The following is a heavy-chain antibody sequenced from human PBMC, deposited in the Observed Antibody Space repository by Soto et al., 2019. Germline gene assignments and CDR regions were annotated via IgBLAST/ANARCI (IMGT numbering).Heavy chain of an antibody. D-gene: IGHD2-2*01. J-gene: IGHJ3*02. V-gene: IGHV1-69*01. CDR1: GGTFSSYA. CDR3: ARDRGGSCRRCNAFDI. CDR2: IIPSFGTA. Sequence: QVQLVQSGAEVKKPGSSVKVSCKASGGTFSSYAISWVRQAPGQGLEWMGGIIPSFGTANYAQKFQGRVTITADESTSTAYMELSSLRSEDTAVYYCARDRGGSCRRCNAFDIWGQGTMVTVSS.